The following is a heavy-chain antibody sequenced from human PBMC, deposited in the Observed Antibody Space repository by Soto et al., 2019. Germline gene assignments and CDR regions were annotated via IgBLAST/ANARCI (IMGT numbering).Heavy chain of an antibody. D-gene: IGHD2-15*01. CDR1: GGSISSYY. CDR3: ARRLGVLHYYYYMDV. CDR2: IYYSGST. J-gene: IGHJ6*03. Sequence: QVQLQESGPGLVKPSETLSLTCTVSGGSISSYYWSWIRQPPGKGLEWIGYIYYSGSTNYNPSLKSRVTISVDTSKNQFSLKLSSVTAADTAVYYCARRLGVLHYYYYMDVWGKGTTVTVSS. V-gene: IGHV4-59*01.